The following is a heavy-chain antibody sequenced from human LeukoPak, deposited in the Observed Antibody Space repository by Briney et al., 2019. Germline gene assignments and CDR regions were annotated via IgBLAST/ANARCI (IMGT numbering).Heavy chain of an antibody. V-gene: IGHV3-21*01. Sequence: GGSLRLPCAASGFTFSSYSMNWVRQAPGKGLEWVSSISSSSSYIYYADSVKGRFTISRDNAKNSLYLQMNSLRAEDTAVYYCARGGYSSSWSKIIDAFDIWGQGTMVTVSS. CDR2: ISSSSSYI. D-gene: IGHD6-13*01. CDR3: ARGGYSSSWSKIIDAFDI. CDR1: GFTFSSYS. J-gene: IGHJ3*02.